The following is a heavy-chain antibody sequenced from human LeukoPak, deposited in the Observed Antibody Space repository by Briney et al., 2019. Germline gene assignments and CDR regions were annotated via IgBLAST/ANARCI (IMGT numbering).Heavy chain of an antibody. CDR2: IYYSGST. CDR3: ARDPGGYSYGPFDY. D-gene: IGHD5-18*01. CDR1: GGSISSYY. J-gene: IGHJ4*02. V-gene: IGHV4-59*01. Sequence: SETLSLTCTASGGSISSYYWSWIRQPPGKGLEWIGYIYYSGSTNYNPSLKSRVTISVDTSKNQFSLKLSSVTAADTAVYYCARDPGGYSYGPFDYWGQGTLVTVSS.